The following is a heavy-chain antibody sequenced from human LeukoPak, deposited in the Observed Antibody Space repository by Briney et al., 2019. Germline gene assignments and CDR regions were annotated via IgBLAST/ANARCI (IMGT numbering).Heavy chain of an antibody. D-gene: IGHD2-2*01. V-gene: IGHV4-59*01. J-gene: IGHJ4*02. CDR1: GGSISSYY. Sequence: SETLSLTCTVSGGSISSYYWSWIRQPPGKGLEWIGYIYYSGSTNYNPSLKSRVTISVDTSKNQFSLKLSSVTAADTAVYYCARAGSSTSSPYTFDYWGQGTLVTVSS. CDR3: ARAGSSTSSPYTFDY. CDR2: IYYSGST.